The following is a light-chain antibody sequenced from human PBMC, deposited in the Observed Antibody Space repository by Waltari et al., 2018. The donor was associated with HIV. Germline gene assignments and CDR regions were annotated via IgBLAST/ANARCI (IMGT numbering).Light chain of an antibody. V-gene: IGLV2-18*02. CDR3: SSYTSSNTFVV. J-gene: IGLJ2*01. CDR2: EVS. CDR1: SSDVGNYNR. Sequence: QSALTQPPSVSGSPGQSVTISCTGTSSDVGNYNRVSWYQQPPGSAPKLMIYEVSNRPSGVPRRFPGSKSGNTASLTISGLQAEDEADYYCSSYTSSNTFVVFGGGTKLTVL.